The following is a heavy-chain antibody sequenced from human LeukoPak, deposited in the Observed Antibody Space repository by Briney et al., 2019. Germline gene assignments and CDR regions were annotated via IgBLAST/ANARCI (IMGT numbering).Heavy chain of an antibody. D-gene: IGHD5-12*01. V-gene: IGHV4-38-2*02. J-gene: IGHJ3*02. CDR1: GYSISSGYY. CDR3: ARGYSGYDWSAFDI. Sequence: SETLSLTCTVSGYSISSGYYWGWIRQPPGKGLEWIGSIYHSGSTYYNPSLKSRVTISVDTSKNQFSLKLSSVTAADTAVYYCARGYSGYDWSAFDIWGQGTMVTVSS. CDR2: IYHSGST.